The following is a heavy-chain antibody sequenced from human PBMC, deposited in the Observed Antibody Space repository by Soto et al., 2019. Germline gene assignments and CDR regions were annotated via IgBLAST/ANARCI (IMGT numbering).Heavy chain of an antibody. J-gene: IGHJ4*02. CDR2: IYPVDFDT. CDR3: ASSVLVPSTMNYFDF. D-gene: IGHD1-26*01. CDR1: GYSFTNYY. Sequence: VESLKISCSASGYSFTNYYLAWVRQMPWKGLEWMGIIYPVDFDTRYSPSFQGQVTISVDRSIRTAYLQWDSLKASDTAMYYCASSVLVPSTMNYFDFWGQGTLVTVSS. V-gene: IGHV5-51*01.